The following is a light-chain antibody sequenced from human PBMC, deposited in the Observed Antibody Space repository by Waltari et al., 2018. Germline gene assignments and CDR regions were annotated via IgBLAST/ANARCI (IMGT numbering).Light chain of an antibody. CDR3: CSYARGNALV. CDR2: EVD. CDR1: SSYADSYNL. J-gene: IGLJ2*01. V-gene: IGLV2-23*02. Sequence: QSALTQPASVSGSPGQSITISCAGTSSYADSYNLVPWYQQYPGKVPKPMMYEVDKRPSGVSNRFSGSKSGNTASLTIAGLQAEDEADYYCCSYARGNALVFGGGTKLTVL.